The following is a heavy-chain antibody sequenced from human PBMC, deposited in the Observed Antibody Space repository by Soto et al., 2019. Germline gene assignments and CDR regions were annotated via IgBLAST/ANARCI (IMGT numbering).Heavy chain of an antibody. D-gene: IGHD7-27*01. CDR1: GGSISSGDYY. V-gene: IGHV4-30-4*01. Sequence: QVQLQESGPGLVKPSQTLSLTCTVSGGSISSGDYYWSWIRQPPGKGLEWIGYIYYSGSTYYNPSLKSRLTLTVDTSKNQFYLKLSSVTAADTAVYYCARGAGVSRSNDDWGQGTLVTVSS. J-gene: IGHJ4*02. CDR3: ARGAGVSRSNDD. CDR2: IYYSGST.